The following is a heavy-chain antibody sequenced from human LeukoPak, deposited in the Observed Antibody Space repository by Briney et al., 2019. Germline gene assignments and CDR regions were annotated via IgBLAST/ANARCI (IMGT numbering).Heavy chain of an antibody. D-gene: IGHD3-22*01. CDR2: FDPEDGET. CDR1: GYTLTELS. J-gene: IGHJ3*02. CDR3: ATPSPTYYYDSSGSPDAFDI. V-gene: IGHV1-24*01. Sequence: GASVKVSCKVSGYTLTELSMHWVRQAPGKGLEWMGGFDPEDGETIYAQKLQGRVTMTEDTSTDTAYMELSSLRSEDTAVYYCATPSPTYYYDSSGSPDAFDIWGQGTMVTVSS.